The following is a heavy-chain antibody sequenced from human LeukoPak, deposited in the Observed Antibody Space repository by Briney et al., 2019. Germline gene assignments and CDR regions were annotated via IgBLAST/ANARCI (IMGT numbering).Heavy chain of an antibody. J-gene: IGHJ6*03. V-gene: IGHV4-34*01. CDR1: GGSFSGYY. CDR2: INHSGST. D-gene: IGHD6-13*01. CDR3: ARTPPPGSSSWHSHYYYYMDV. Sequence: PSETLSLTCAVYGGSFSGYYWSWIRQPPGKGLEWIGEINHSGSTNYNPSLKSRVTISVDTSKNQFSLKLSSVTAADTAVYYCARTPPPGSSSWHSHYYYYMDVWGKGTTVTVSS.